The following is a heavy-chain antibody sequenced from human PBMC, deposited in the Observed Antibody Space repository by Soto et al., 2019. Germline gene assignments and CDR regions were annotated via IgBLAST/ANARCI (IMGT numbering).Heavy chain of an antibody. V-gene: IGHV3-7*01. D-gene: IGHD3-3*01. CDR2: IKQDGSEK. Sequence: EVQLVESGGGLVQPGGSLRLSCAASGFTFSRSWMNWVRQAPGKGLEWVANIKQDGSEKYYVDSVKGRFTIARDNAKSSLYLQMNSLGAEDTAVYYCARGNGYYPYYYYYMDVWGKGTTVTVSS. J-gene: IGHJ6*03. CDR1: GFTFSRSW. CDR3: ARGNGYYPYYYYYMDV.